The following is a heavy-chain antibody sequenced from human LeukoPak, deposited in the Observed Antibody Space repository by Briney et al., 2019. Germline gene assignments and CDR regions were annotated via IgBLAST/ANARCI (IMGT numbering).Heavy chain of an antibody. CDR2: ISGSGGST. V-gene: IGHV3-23*01. CDR3: AKNPYYDFWSGYPYYNWFDP. Sequence: PGGSLRLSCAASGFTFSSYAMSWVRQAPGKELEWVSAISGSGGSTYYADSVKGRFTISRDNSKNTLYLQMNSLRAEDTAVYYCAKNPYYDFWSGYPYYNWFDPWGQGTLVTVSS. CDR1: GFTFSSYA. D-gene: IGHD3-3*01. J-gene: IGHJ5*02.